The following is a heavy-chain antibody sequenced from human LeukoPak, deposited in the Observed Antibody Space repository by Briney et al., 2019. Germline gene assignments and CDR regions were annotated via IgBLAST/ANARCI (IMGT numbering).Heavy chain of an antibody. CDR3: ARDSWEFRPGGAFDI. CDR1: GFTFSSYW. Sequence: PGGSLTLSCAASGFTFSSYWMHWVRQAPGKGLEWVSSISSSSSYIYYADSVKGRFTISRDNAKNSLYLQMNSLRAEDTAVYYCARDSWEFRPGGAFDIWGQGTMVTVSS. J-gene: IGHJ3*02. D-gene: IGHD3-10*01. CDR2: ISSSSSYI. V-gene: IGHV3-21*01.